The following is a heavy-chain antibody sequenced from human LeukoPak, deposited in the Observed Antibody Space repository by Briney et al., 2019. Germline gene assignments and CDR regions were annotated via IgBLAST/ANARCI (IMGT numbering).Heavy chain of an antibody. CDR2: LRGRGGST. Sequence: GSLRLSCAASGFTFSFYTMSWVRQAPGKGREWVAGLRGRGGSTYYSDSVKGRFTISRDNSKNTLYRQIDFLTAEDTAVYYCARSPVAGPPNSFDYLGQGTLVTVSS. CDR1: GFTFSFYT. CDR3: ARSPVAGPPNSFDY. V-gene: IGHV3-23*01. D-gene: IGHD6-19*01. J-gene: IGHJ4*02.